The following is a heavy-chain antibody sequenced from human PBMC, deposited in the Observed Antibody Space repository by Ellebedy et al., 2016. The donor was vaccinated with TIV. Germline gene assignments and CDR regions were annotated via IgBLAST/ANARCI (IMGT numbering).Heavy chain of an antibody. CDR1: GFTFSDYW. Sequence: PGGSLRLSCAASGFTFSDYWMSWVRQAPGKGLEWVANIKQDGSEKWYVDSVKGRFTISRDNAKNSLYLQMNSLRAEDTALYYCARDGRSSSGWLYGMDVWGQGTTVTVSS. V-gene: IGHV3-7*03. CDR3: ARDGRSSSGWLYGMDV. D-gene: IGHD6-19*01. J-gene: IGHJ6*02. CDR2: IKQDGSEK.